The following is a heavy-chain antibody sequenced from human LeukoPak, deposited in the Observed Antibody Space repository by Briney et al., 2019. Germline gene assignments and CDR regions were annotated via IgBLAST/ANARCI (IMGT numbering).Heavy chain of an antibody. Sequence: GGSLRLSCAASGFTFSNYAMHWVRQAPGKGLEWLAYIRYDGSSKYYADFVKGRFTISRDYSKNTLYLHMNSLRAEDTAVYYCARDLWSGLTVDYWGQGTLVTVSS. V-gene: IGHV3-30*02. CDR3: ARDLWSGLTVDY. J-gene: IGHJ4*02. CDR1: GFTFSNYA. D-gene: IGHD3-10*02. CDR2: IRYDGSSK.